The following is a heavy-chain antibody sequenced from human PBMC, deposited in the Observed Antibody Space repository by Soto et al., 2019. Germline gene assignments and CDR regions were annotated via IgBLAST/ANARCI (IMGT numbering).Heavy chain of an antibody. V-gene: IGHV4-31*03. CDR1: GGSISSGGYY. CDR3: ARDGQVTMVRGVAPRYYYGMDV. Sequence: QVQLQESGPGLVKPSQTLSLTCTVSGGSISSGGYYWSWIRQHPGKGLEWIGYIYYSGSTYYNPSHKSGVTISVDTSKNQFSLKLSSVTAADTAVYYCARDGQVTMVRGVAPRYYYGMDVWGQGTTVTVSS. CDR2: IYYSGST. J-gene: IGHJ6*02. D-gene: IGHD3-10*01.